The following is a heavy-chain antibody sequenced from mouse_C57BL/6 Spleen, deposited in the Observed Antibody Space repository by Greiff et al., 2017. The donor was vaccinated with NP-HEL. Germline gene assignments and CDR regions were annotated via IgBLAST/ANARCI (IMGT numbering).Heavy chain of an antibody. Sequence: EVKLMESGGGLVKPFWSLKPSCAASFITSIYYLIHWFRHSPEKGLEWVAYISSGSITIYYADTVKGRFTISRDNAKNTLFLQMTSLRSEDTAMYYCARRVAWGQGTSVTVSS. CDR3: ARRVA. CDR2: ISSGSITI. J-gene: IGHJ4*01. V-gene: IGHV5-17*01. CDR1: FITSIYYL.